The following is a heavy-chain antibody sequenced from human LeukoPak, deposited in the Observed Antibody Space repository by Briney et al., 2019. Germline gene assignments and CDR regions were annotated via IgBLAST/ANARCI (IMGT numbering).Heavy chain of an antibody. D-gene: IGHD5-12*01. V-gene: IGHV1-18*01. Sequence: ASVKVSCKASGYTFTSYGISWVRQAPGQGLEWMGWISAYNGNTNYAQKLQGRVTMTTDTSTSTAYMELRSLRSDDTAVYYCARDVGEYSGYGGDAFDIWGQGTMVTVSS. CDR3: ARDVGEYSGYGGDAFDI. CDR2: ISAYNGNT. J-gene: IGHJ3*02. CDR1: GYTFTSYG.